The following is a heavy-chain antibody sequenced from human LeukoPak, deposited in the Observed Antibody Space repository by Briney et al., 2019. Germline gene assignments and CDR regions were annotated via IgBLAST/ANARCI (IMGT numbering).Heavy chain of an antibody. J-gene: IGHJ4*02. CDR2: ISGSGGSA. CDR3: AKDLGSFTAASFDY. CDR1: GFTFSSYA. D-gene: IGHD6-13*01. V-gene: IGHV3-23*01. Sequence: GGSLRLSCAASGFTFSSYAMSWVRQAPGKGLEWVSAISGSGGSAYYADSVKGRFTISRDNSKNTLYLQMNSLRAEDTAVYYCAKDLGSFTAASFDYWGQGTLVTVSS.